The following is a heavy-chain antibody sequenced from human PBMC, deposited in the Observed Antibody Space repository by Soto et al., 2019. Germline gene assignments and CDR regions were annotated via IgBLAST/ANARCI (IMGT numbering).Heavy chain of an antibody. CDR2: IYPGDSDT. D-gene: IGHD3-9*01. V-gene: IGHV5-51*01. CDR3: ARLAPTLVTNMDV. Sequence: GESLKISCKGSGYSFTSYWIGLVLHMPGKGLEWMGIIYPGDSDTRYSPSFQGQVTISADKSISTAYLQWSSLKASDTAMYYCARLAPTLVTNMDVWGQGTTVTVSS. CDR1: GYSFTSYW. J-gene: IGHJ6*02.